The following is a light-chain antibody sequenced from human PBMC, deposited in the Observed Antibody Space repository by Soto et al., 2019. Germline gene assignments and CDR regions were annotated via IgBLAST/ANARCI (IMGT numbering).Light chain of an antibody. V-gene: IGKV1-39*01. CDR1: QSISSY. J-gene: IGKJ3*01. Sequence: DIQMTQSPSSLSASVGDRVTITCRASQSISSYLNWYQHKPGKAPKVLIYAASSLQSGVPSRFSGSGSGTVFTLTISSLQPEDFATYYCQQSYCIPTFGPGTKVDIK. CDR3: QQSYCIPT. CDR2: AAS.